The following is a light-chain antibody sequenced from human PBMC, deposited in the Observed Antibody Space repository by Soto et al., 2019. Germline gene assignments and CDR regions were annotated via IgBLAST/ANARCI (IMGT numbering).Light chain of an antibody. V-gene: IGKV3-20*01. CDR1: QSVRNN. Sequence: EVVLTKSPGTLSLSPGARATLSCRASQSVRNNLAWYHQKPGQAPRLLIYGASSRATGIPDRFSGSGSGTDFTLTISRLEPEDFAVYYCQQYGSSPETFGQGTKVDIK. CDR2: GAS. CDR3: QQYGSSPET. J-gene: IGKJ1*01.